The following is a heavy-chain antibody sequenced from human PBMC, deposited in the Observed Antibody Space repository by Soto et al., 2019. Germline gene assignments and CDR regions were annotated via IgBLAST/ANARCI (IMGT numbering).Heavy chain of an antibody. CDR2: IDPSDSFT. V-gene: IGHV5-10-1*01. J-gene: IGHJ6*01. D-gene: IGHD3-10*01. CDR1: RYSFTSHW. CDR3: ARRRMHRGVINYYYGMDV. Sequence: LGESLKISCKGSRYSFTSHWIIWVRQMPGKGLEWMGRIDPSDSFTTYNPSFQGHVTISGDKSISTAYLEWSSLKASDTAMYYCARRRMHRGVINYYYGMDVWGQGTTVTVSS.